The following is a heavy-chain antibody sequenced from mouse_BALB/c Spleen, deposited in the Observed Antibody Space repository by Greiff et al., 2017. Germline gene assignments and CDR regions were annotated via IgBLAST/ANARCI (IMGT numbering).Heavy chain of an antibody. CDR1: GDSITSGY. CDR3: ARMAGTGYYFDY. CDR2: ISYSGST. Sequence: EVQLQQSGPSLVKPSQTLSLTCSVTGDSITSGYWNWIRKFPGNKLEYMGYISYSGSTYYNPSLKSRISITRDTSKNQYYLQLNSVTTEDTATYYCARMAGTGYYFDYWGQGTTLTVSS. V-gene: IGHV3-8*02. J-gene: IGHJ2*01. D-gene: IGHD4-1*01.